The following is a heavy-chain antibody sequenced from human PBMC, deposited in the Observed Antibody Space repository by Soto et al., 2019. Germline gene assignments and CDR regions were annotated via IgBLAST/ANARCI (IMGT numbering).Heavy chain of an antibody. CDR1: GLTFSDYF. CDR3: AREMSGHYFTFDL. V-gene: IGHV3-11*01. Sequence: QVQLVESGGDLVKLGGSRRLSFAAFGLTFSDYFMSWFRQSPGKGLGWASYTTKTGSTSNHADSVKGRFTISRDNAKNSLYLQMNSLRAEDTAIYYCAREMSGHYFTFDLWGRGTMVTVSS. J-gene: IGHJ3*01. CDR2: TTKTGSTS. D-gene: IGHD3-3*01.